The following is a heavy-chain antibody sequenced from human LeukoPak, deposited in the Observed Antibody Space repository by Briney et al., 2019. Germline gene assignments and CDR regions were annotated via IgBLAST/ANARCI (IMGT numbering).Heavy chain of an antibody. CDR3: ARQGSPASRQIDP. CDR2: IYPGDSDT. J-gene: IGHJ5*02. D-gene: IGHD2-2*01. Sequence: GESLKISCKGSRYSFTSYWIGWVRQMPGKGLEWMGIIYPGDSDTRYSPSFQGQVIISVDKSITTAYLQWSSLMASDTAMYYCARQGSPASRQIDPWGQGTLVAVSS. V-gene: IGHV5-51*01. CDR1: RYSFTSYW.